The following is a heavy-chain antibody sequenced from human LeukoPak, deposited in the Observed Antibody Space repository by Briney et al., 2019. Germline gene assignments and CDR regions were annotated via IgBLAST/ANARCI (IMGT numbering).Heavy chain of an antibody. Sequence: GGSLRLSCAASGFTFSSYAMSWVPQAPGKGLECISVISGSGGNTNYADSVKGRFTISRDNSKNTLYLQMNSLRAEDTAVYYCAKERSASYYYDSSGFSNYNFDYWGQGTLVTISP. CDR3: AKERSASYYYDSSGFSNYNFDY. CDR1: GFTFSSYA. V-gene: IGHV3-23*01. D-gene: IGHD3-22*01. J-gene: IGHJ4*02. CDR2: ISGSGGNT.